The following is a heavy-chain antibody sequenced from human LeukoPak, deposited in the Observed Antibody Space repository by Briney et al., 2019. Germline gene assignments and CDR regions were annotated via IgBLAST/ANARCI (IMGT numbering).Heavy chain of an antibody. CDR1: GFTFSSYG. Sequence: GGSLRLSCAASGFTFSSYGMHWVRQAPGKGLEWVAVISYDGSNKYYADSVKGRFTISRDNSKNTLYLQMNSLRAEDTAVYYWAIEGRAYSSSWYSDYWGQGTLVTVSS. V-gene: IGHV3-30*03. D-gene: IGHD6-13*01. CDR3: AIEGRAYSSSWYSDY. J-gene: IGHJ4*02. CDR2: ISYDGSNK.